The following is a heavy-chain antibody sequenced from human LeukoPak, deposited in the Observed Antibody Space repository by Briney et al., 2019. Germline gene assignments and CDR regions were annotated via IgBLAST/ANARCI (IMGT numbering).Heavy chain of an antibody. CDR2: INHSGIT. CDR3: ARLPYCSSSCYPPYYFDY. D-gene: IGHD2-2*01. V-gene: IGHV4-34*01. J-gene: IGHJ4*02. Sequence: SETLSLTCAVYGGSFRGYYWSWIRQPPGKGLEWIGEINHSGITNYNPSLKSRVTISVDTSKNQFSLKLSSVTAADAAVYYCARLPYCSSSCYPPYYFDYWGQGTLVTVSS. CDR1: GGSFRGYY.